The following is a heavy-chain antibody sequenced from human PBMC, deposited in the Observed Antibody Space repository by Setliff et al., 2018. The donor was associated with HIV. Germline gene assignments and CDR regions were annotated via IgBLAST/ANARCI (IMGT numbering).Heavy chain of an antibody. Sequence: GGSLRLSCAASGLTFSNYWMCWVRQAPGKGLEWVANIGQDGSEKNYVDSVKGRFTISRDNAKNSMDLQMNSLRAEDTAIYYCARKLRPGHGVDVWGQGTTVTVSS. D-gene: IGHD3-10*01. CDR2: IGQDGSEK. J-gene: IGHJ6*02. V-gene: IGHV3-7*01. CDR3: ARKLRPGHGVDV. CDR1: GLTFSNYW.